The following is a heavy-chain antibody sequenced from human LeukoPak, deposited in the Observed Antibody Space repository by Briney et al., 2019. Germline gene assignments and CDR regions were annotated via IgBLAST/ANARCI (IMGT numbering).Heavy chain of an antibody. CDR3: ARMVAAGSGDYYYYGMDV. D-gene: IGHD6-13*01. V-gene: IGHV3-30-3*01. Sequence: GGSLRLSCAASGFTFSSYAMHWVRQAPGKGLEWVAVISYDGSNKYYADSVKGRFTISRDNAKNSPYLQMNSLRAEDTAVYYCARMVAAGSGDYYYYGMDVWGQGTTVTVSS. J-gene: IGHJ6*02. CDR2: ISYDGSNK. CDR1: GFTFSSYA.